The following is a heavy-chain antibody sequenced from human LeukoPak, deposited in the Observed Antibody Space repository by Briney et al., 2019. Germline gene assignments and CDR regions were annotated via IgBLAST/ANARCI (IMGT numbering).Heavy chain of an antibody. CDR3: ARVTDLDAFDI. CDR1: GFTFSSYW. J-gene: IGHJ3*02. CDR2: IKQDGSEK. V-gene: IGHV3-7*01. Sequence: GGSLRLSCAASGFTFSSYWMSWVRQAPGKGLEWVANIKQDGSEKYYVDSVEGRFTISKDNARDSLYLQMNSLRAEDTAVYYCARVTDLDAFDIWGQGTMVTVSS.